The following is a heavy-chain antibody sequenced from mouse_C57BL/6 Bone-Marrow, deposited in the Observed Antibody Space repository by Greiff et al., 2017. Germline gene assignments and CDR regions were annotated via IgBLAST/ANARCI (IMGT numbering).Heavy chain of an antibody. CDR2: INPNYGTT. D-gene: IGHD1-1*01. V-gene: IGHV1-39*01. CDR1: GYSFTDYN. CDR3: ASYRSSFYYAMDY. Sequence: EVQLQQSGPELVKPGASVKISCKASGYSFTDYNMNWVKQSNGKSLEWIGVINPNYGTTSYNQKFKGKATVTVDQSSSTAHLLFNSLTSADSAVYYFASYRSSFYYAMDYWGQGTSVTVSS. J-gene: IGHJ4*01.